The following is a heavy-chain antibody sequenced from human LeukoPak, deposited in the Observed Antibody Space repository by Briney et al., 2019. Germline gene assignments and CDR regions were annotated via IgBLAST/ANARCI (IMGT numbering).Heavy chain of an antibody. CDR2: IYYSGRT. J-gene: IGHJ4*02. V-gene: IGHV4-39*01. CDR3: ASPSVVTQYYFDY. D-gene: IGHD4-23*01. CDR1: GGPISSSSYY. Sequence: PSETLSLTCTVSGGPISSSSYYWGWMRQPPGKGLEWIGSIYYSGRTYYNPSLKSRVTISVDTSKNQFPLKLSSVTAADTAVYYCASPSVVTQYYFDYWGQGTLVTVSS.